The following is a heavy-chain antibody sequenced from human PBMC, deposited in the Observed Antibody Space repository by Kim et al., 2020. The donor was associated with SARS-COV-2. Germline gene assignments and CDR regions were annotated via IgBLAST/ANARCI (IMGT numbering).Heavy chain of an antibody. J-gene: IGHJ4*02. CDR2: LYRDEKT. Sequence: GGSLRLSCAASGFIVSSTYMTWVRQTPGKGLEWVSILYRDEKTFFADSLEGRFTTSRDTSKNTLYLHMNSLRVDDTANYYCTGVPSIGGIDPAGLPLDSWGQGTLVTVSS. V-gene: IGHV3-53*01. CDR3: TGVPSIGGIDPAGLPLDS. D-gene: IGHD2-2*01. CDR1: GFIVSSTY.